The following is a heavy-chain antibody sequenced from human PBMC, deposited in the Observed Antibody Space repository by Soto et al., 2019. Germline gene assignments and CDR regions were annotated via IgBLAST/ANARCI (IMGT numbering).Heavy chain of an antibody. CDR2: IWYDGSNK. V-gene: IGHV3-33*08. J-gene: IGHJ6*02. D-gene: IGHD3-22*01. Sequence: GGSLRLSCAASGFTFNIYGMHWVRQAPGKGLEWVAVIWYDGSNKYYADSVKGRFTISRDNSKNTLYLQMNSLRAEDTAVYYCARGELSITMIVVVHNYYGMDVWGQGTTVTVSS. CDR1: GFTFNIYG. CDR3: ARGELSITMIVVVHNYYGMDV.